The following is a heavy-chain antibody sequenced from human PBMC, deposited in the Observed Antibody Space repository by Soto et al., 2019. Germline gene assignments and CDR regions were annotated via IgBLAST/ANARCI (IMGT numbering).Heavy chain of an antibody. CDR1: GGSISSYY. CDR3: ARTLTVTTIGIFDY. Sequence: SETLSLTCTVSGGSISSYYWSWIRQPPGKGLEWIGYIYYSGSTNYNPSLKSRVTISVDTSKNQFSLKLSSVTAADTAVYYCARTLTVTTIGIFDYWGQGTLVTVSS. CDR2: IYYSGST. J-gene: IGHJ4*02. V-gene: IGHV4-59*01. D-gene: IGHD4-4*01.